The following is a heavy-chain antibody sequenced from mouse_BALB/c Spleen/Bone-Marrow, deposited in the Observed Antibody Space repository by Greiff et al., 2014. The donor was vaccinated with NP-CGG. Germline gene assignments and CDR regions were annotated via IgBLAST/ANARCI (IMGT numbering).Heavy chain of an antibody. CDR2: LNPSNGHT. CDR3: ARMITTRGFDY. V-gene: IGHV1S81*02. J-gene: IGHJ2*01. Sequence: QVQLQQPGAELLKPGTSVKLSCKASGYTFTRYWMHWVKQRPGQGLEWIGELNPSNGHTNYNGMFKNKATVTVDKSSSTAYMQLSSLTSEDSAVYYCARMITTRGFDYWGQGTTLTVSS. CDR1: GYTFTRYW. D-gene: IGHD2-4*01.